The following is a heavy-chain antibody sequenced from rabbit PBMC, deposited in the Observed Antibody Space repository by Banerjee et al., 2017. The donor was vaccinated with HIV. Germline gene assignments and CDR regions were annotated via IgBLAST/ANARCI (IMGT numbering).Heavy chain of an antibody. CDR3: ARGYAGSYLYYGMDL. V-gene: IGHV1S40*01. Sequence: QSLEESGGGLVKPEGSLTLTCTASGFDLSNYYYMCWVRQAPGKGLEWIGCINTGSGTTYYASWAKGRFTISKTSSTTVTLQMTSLTAADTATYFCARGYAGSYLYYGMDLWGQGTLVTVS. D-gene: IGHD4-2*01. J-gene: IGHJ6*01. CDR2: INTGSGTT. CDR1: GFDLSNYYY.